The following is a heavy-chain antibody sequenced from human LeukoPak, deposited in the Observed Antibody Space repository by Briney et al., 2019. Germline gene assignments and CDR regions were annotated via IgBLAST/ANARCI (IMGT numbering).Heavy chain of an antibody. CDR1: GYTFTGYY. J-gene: IGHJ4*02. V-gene: IGHV1-2*02. Sequence: GASVKVSCKASGYTFTGYYMFWVRQAPGQGLEWMGWINPNSGGTNYAQKFQGRVTMTRDTSISTGYMELSRLRSDDTAVYYCATYYLDTSGRDWGQGTLVTVSS. CDR2: INPNSGGT. D-gene: IGHD3-22*01. CDR3: ATYYLDTSGRD.